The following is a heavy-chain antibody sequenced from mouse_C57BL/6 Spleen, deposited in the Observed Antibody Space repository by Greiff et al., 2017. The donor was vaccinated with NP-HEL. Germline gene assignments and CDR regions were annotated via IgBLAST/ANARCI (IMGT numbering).Heavy chain of an antibody. D-gene: IGHD2-1*01. CDR1: GYTFTSYW. V-gene: IGHV1-53*01. CDR3: ARGAYGNQAWFAY. CDR2: INPSNGGT. Sequence: QVQLQQPGTELVKPGASVKLSCKASGYTFTSYWMPWVKQRPGQGLEWIGNINPSNGGTNYNEKFKSKATLTVDKSSSTAYMQLSSLTSEDSAVYYCARGAYGNQAWFAYWGQGTLVTVSA. J-gene: IGHJ3*01.